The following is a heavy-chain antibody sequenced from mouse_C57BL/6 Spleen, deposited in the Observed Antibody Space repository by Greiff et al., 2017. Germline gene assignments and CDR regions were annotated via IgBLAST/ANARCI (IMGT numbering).Heavy chain of an antibody. CDR3: ARRGYDYAMDY. CDR1: GYSITSDY. CDR2: ISYSGST. Sequence: EVQLQESGPGLAKPSQTLSLTCSVTGYSITSDYWNWLRTFPGNKLEYMGYISYSGSTYYNPSLKSRISITRDTSKNQYYLQLNSVTTEDTATYYCARRGYDYAMDYWGQGTSVTVSS. J-gene: IGHJ4*01. D-gene: IGHD2-2*01. V-gene: IGHV3-8*01.